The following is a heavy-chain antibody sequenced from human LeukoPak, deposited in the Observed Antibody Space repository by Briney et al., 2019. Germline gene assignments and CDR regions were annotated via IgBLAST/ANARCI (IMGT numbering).Heavy chain of an antibody. V-gene: IGHV4-39*01. Sequence: PSETLSLTCTVSGGSISSSSYYWGWIRQPPGKGLEWIGSIYYSGSTYYNPSLKSRVTISVDTSKNQFSLKLSSVTAADTTVYYCARQRRYSSGWFDWFDPWGQGTLVTVSS. D-gene: IGHD6-19*01. CDR3: ARQRRYSSGWFDWFDP. CDR2: IYYSGST. J-gene: IGHJ5*02. CDR1: GGSISSSSYY.